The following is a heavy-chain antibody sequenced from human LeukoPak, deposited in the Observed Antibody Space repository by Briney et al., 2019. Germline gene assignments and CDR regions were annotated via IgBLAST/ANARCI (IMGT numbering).Heavy chain of an antibody. Sequence: PSETLSLTCTVSGYSISSGFYWGWIRQPPGKGLEWIGSIYHSGSTYYNPSRKSRVTMSVDTSKNQFSLKLSSVTAADTAVYYCARGHGGTYDFWSGHKAQNWFDPWGQGTLVTVSS. CDR3: ARGHGGTYDFWSGHKAQNWFDP. J-gene: IGHJ5*02. D-gene: IGHD3-3*01. CDR2: IYHSGST. V-gene: IGHV4-38-2*02. CDR1: GYSISSGFY.